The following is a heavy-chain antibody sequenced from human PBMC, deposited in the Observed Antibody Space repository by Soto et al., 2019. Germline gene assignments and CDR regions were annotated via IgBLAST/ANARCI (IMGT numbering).Heavy chain of an antibody. CDR1: GGTFSSYT. CDR3: ARNSGYDAASYYYYGMDV. V-gene: IGHV1-69*02. Sequence: ASVKVSCKASGGTFSSYTISWVRQAPGQGLEWMGRIIPILGIANYAQKLQGRVTITADKSTSTAYMELSSLRSEDTALYYCARNSGYDAASYYYYGMDVWGQGTTVTVSS. J-gene: IGHJ6*02. CDR2: IIPILGIA. D-gene: IGHD5-12*01.